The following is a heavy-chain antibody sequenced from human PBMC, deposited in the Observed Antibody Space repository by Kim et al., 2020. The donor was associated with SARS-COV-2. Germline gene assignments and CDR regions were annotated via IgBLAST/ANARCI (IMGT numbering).Heavy chain of an antibody. CDR1: GFTVSSNY. J-gene: IGHJ6*02. CDR2: IYSGGST. V-gene: IGHV3-53*01. CDR3: ARRADHYYYYGMDV. Sequence: GGSLRLSCAASGFTVSSNYMSWVRQAPGKGLEWVSVIYSGGSTYYADSVKGRFTISRDNSKNTLYLQMNSLRAEDTAVYYCARRADHYYYYGMDVWGQGTTVTVSS.